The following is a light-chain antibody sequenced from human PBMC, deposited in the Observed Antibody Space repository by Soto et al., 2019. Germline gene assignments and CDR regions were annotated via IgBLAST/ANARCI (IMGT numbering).Light chain of an antibody. V-gene: IGKV1-27*01. J-gene: IGKJ4*01. CDR3: QKYNSAPLT. CDR1: QGIGVY. CDR2: AAS. Sequence: DIQMTQSPSSLSASLGARVTITCRASQGIGVYLAWFQQKPGNVPRLLIYAASTLQSGVPSRFSGSGSGTDFTLTISSLQPEDVATYYCQKYNSAPLTFGGGSKVEIK.